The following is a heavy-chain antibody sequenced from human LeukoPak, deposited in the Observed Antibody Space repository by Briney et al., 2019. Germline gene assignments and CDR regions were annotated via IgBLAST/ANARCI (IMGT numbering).Heavy chain of an antibody. D-gene: IGHD3-22*01. CDR1: GGTFSSYA. CDR3: ARDPGYYDSSGHYYYYYYMDV. Sequence: GASVKVSCKASGGTFSSYAISWVRQAPGQGLEWMGGIIPIFGTANYAQKFQGRVTITADESTSTAYMELSSLRSEDTAVYYCARDPGYYDSSGHYYYYYYMDVWGKGTTVTVSS. CDR2: IIPIFGTA. V-gene: IGHV1-69*13. J-gene: IGHJ6*03.